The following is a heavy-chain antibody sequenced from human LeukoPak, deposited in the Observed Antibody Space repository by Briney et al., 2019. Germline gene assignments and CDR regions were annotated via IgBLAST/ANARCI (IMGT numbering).Heavy chain of an antibody. CDR3: ARHGRKAGRGIQLGEDIFQSSYMDV. J-gene: IGHJ6*03. V-gene: IGHV3-48*01. Sequence: GGSLRLSCAASGFTFSSYSMNWVRQAPGKGLEWVSYISSSSSTIYYADSVKGRFTISRDNAKNSLYLQMNSLRAEDTAVYYCARHGRKAGRGIQLGEDIFQSSYMDVWGNGTTVIVSS. CDR2: ISSSSSTI. D-gene: IGHD1-1*01. CDR1: GFTFSSYS.